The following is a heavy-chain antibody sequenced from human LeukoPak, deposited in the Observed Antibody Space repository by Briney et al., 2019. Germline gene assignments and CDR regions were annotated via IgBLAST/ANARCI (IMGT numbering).Heavy chain of an antibody. V-gene: IGHV3-66*01. CDR2: IYSGGGTT. D-gene: IGHD3-22*01. J-gene: IGHJ4*02. Sequence: GGSLRLSCVASGFTFSSNYMTWVRQAPGKGLQWVSVIYSGGGTTYYADSVKGRFTISRDDSKDTLYLQMNSLRAEDTAVYYCALGTDSSGYRALDYWGQGTLVTVSS. CDR1: GFTFSSNY. CDR3: ALGTDSSGYRALDY.